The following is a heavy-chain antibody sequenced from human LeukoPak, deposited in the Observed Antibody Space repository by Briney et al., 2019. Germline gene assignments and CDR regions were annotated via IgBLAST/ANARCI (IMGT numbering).Heavy chain of an antibody. D-gene: IGHD6-13*01. J-gene: IGHJ4*02. Sequence: PGGSLRLSCAASGFTFSSYRMNWVRQAPGKGLEWVAFISYDGSNKYYADSVKGRFTISRDNSKNTLYLQMNSLRAEDTAVYYCAKDIAAAGRYYFDYWGQGTLVTVSS. V-gene: IGHV3-30*18. CDR3: AKDIAAAGRYYFDY. CDR1: GFTFSSYR. CDR2: ISYDGSNK.